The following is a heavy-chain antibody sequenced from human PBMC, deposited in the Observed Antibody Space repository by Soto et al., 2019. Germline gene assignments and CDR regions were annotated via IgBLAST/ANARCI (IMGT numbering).Heavy chain of an antibody. CDR3: AKVVDSNWNYVSTLPLHFDN. CDR2: ISGRGDST. J-gene: IGHJ4*02. CDR1: GFTFNTYA. Sequence: GGSLRLSCAASGFTFNTYAMNWVRQAPGKGLEWVSLISGRGDSTHYADSVKGRFTVSRDNSKNTLYVQMNSLRAEDTAVYYCAKVVDSNWNYVSTLPLHFDNWGQGTLVTVSS. D-gene: IGHD1-7*01. V-gene: IGHV3-23*01.